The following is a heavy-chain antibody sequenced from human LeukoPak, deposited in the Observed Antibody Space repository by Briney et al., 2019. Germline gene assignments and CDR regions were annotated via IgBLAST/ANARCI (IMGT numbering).Heavy chain of an antibody. CDR2: IYHSGST. Sequence: SGTLSLTCAVSGGSISSSNWWSWVRQPPGKGLEWIGEIYHSGSTNYNPSLKSRVTISVDTSKNQFSLRLSSVTAADTAVYYCARGRRLSVPGGYCSSTSCYYYMDVWGKGTTVTVSS. CDR3: ARGRRLSVPGGYCSSTSCYYYMDV. CDR1: GGSISSSNW. J-gene: IGHJ6*03. D-gene: IGHD2-2*01. V-gene: IGHV4-4*02.